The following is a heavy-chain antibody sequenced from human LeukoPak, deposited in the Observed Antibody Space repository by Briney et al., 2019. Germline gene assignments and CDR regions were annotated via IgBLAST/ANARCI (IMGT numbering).Heavy chain of an antibody. J-gene: IGHJ6*02. CDR1: GFTFSSYG. CDR3: AKDYRSSYYYGMDV. D-gene: IGHD6-13*01. V-gene: IGHV3-30*18. CDR2: ISYDGSNK. Sequence: GGSLRLSCAASGFTFSSYGMHWVRQAPGKGLEWVVVISYDGSNKYYADSVKGRFTISRDNSKNTLYLQMNSLRAEDTAVYYCAKDYRSSYYYGMDVWGQGTTVTVSS.